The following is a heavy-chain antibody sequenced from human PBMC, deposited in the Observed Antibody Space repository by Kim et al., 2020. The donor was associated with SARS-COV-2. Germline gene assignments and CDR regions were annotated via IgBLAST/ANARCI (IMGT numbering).Heavy chain of an antibody. V-gene: IGHV3-30*18. CDR1: GFTFSSYG. Sequence: GGSLRLSCAASGFTFSSYGMHWVRQAPGKGLEWVAVISYDGSNKYYADSVKGRFTISRDNSKNTLYLQMNSLRAEDTAVYYCAKSSGYSQTYYFDYWGQG. CDR3: AKSSGYSQTYYFDY. CDR2: ISYDGSNK. D-gene: IGHD6-13*01. J-gene: IGHJ4*02.